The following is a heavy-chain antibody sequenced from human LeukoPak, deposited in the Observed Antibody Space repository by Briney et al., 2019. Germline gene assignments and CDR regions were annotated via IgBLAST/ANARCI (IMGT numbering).Heavy chain of an antibody. CDR1: GGTFSSYA. CDR2: IIPILGIA. CDR3: ARVTRYSSSWYLSYYFDY. J-gene: IGHJ4*02. Sequence: SVKVSCKASGGTFSSYAISWVRQAPGQGLEWMGRIIPILGIANYAQKFQGRVTITADKSTSTAYMELSSLRSEDTAVYYCARVTRYSSSWYLSYYFDYWGQGTLVTVSS. V-gene: IGHV1-69*04. D-gene: IGHD6-13*01.